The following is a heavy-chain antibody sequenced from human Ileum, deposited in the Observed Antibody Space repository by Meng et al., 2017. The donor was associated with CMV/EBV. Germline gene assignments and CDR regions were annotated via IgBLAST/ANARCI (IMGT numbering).Heavy chain of an antibody. Sequence: VIVSCPASGYPFTGSYFHWVRQAPGQGLEWMGWINPNNGDTSYAQKFQGRVTMSMDTSISTVYMELSSLRSDDTAFYYCARVRGIGCWGQGTLVTVSS. V-gene: IGHV1-2*02. D-gene: IGHD3-16*01. CDR2: INPNNGDT. CDR1: GYPFTGSY. CDR3: ARVRGIGC. J-gene: IGHJ4*02.